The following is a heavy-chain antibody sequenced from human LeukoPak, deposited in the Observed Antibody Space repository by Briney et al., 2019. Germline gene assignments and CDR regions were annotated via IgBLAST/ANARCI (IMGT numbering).Heavy chain of an antibody. CDR2: IKEDGSEK. CDR1: GFTFSSYW. Sequence: SGGSLRLSCAASGFTFSSYWMRWVRQAPGKGLEWVANIKEDGSEKHYVDSVKGRFTISRDNAKNSLYLQMNSLRDEDTAVYYCARTLLGDYGGYWGQGTLVTVSS. CDR3: ARTLLGDYGGY. J-gene: IGHJ4*02. D-gene: IGHD4-17*01. V-gene: IGHV3-7*01.